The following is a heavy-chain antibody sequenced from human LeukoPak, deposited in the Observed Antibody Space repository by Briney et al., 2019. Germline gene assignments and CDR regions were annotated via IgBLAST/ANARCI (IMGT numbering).Heavy chain of an antibody. V-gene: IGHV1-69*13. D-gene: IGHD6-13*01. CDR1: GGTFSSYA. J-gene: IGHJ4*02. CDR2: ISPIFGTA. CDR3: ARYGPGYSSSWFPYFDY. Sequence: ASVKVSCKASGGTFSSYAISWVRQAPGQGLEWMGGISPIFGTANYAQKFQGRVTMTADESTSTAYMELSSLRSEDTAVYYCARYGPGYSSSWFPYFDYWGQGTPVTVSS.